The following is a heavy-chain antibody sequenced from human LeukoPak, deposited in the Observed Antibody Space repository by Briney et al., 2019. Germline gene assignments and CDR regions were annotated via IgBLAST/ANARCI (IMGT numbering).Heavy chain of an antibody. CDR1: GGTISSYY. D-gene: IGHD3-22*01. J-gene: IGHJ3*02. V-gene: IGHV4-4*07. CDR2: IYTSGST. CDR3: ARERPYYYDSSGYYYVDAFDI. Sequence: PSETLSLTCTGSGGTISSYYWSWIRQPAGKGLEWIGRIYTSGSTNYNPSLKSRVTMSVDTSKNQFSLKLSSVTAADTAVYYCARERPYYYDSSGYYYVDAFDIWGQGTMVTVSS.